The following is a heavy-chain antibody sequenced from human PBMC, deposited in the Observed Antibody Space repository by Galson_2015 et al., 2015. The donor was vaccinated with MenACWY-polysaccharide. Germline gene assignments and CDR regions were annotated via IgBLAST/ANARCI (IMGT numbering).Heavy chain of an antibody. J-gene: IGHJ4*02. CDR3: ARGYSAYD. D-gene: IGHD5-12*01. CDR2: IKSDGSST. Sequence: SLRLSCAASGFTFSTYWMHWVRQAPGKGLVWVSRIKSDGSSTNYADSVKGRFTISRDNAKNTVYLQMNSLRAEDTALYYCARGYSAYDWGQGTLVTVSA. V-gene: IGHV3-74*01. CDR1: GFTFSTYW.